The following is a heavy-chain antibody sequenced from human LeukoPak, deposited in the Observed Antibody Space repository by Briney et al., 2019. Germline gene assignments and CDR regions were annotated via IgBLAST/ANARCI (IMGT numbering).Heavy chain of an antibody. D-gene: IGHD4-4*01. CDR3: TTYDYKIDY. Sequence: PGGSLRLSCAASGFTFSSYWMSWVRQAPGKGLEWVGRIRSTSGGGTTEYAAPLKGRFTISRDDSKNTLYLQMNSLTTEDTAVYYCTTYDYKIDYWGQGTLVIVSS. CDR1: GFTFSSYW. J-gene: IGHJ4*02. V-gene: IGHV3-15*01. CDR2: IRSTSGGGTT.